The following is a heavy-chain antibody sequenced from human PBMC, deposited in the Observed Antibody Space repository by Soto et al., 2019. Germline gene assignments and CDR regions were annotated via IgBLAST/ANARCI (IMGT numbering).Heavy chain of an antibody. CDR3: AREFSGTGFDP. D-gene: IGHD5-12*01. V-gene: IGHV4-59*01. Sequence: SETLSLTCTVSGGSIRSYCWSWIRQSPGKGLEWIGYIYYSGITNYNPSLKSRVTISVDTSKNQFSLKLSSVTAADTAVYYCAREFSGTGFDPWGQGTMLTV. CDR1: GGSIRSYC. J-gene: IGHJ5*02. CDR2: IYYSGIT.